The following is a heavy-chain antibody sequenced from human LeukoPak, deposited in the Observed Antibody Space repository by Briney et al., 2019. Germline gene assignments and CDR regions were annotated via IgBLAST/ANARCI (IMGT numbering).Heavy chain of an antibody. CDR2: ISYDGSNK. V-gene: IGHV3-30-3*01. CDR3: AKAIGILRYQLLTTLTGDYYYMDV. Sequence: GGSLRLSCAASGFTFSSYAMHWVRQAPGKGLEWVAVISYDGSNKYYADSVKGRFTISRDNSKNTLYLQMNSLRAEDTAAYYCAKAIGILRYQLLTTLTGDYYYMDVWGKGTTATVSS. CDR1: GFTFSSYA. D-gene: IGHD2-2*01. J-gene: IGHJ6*03.